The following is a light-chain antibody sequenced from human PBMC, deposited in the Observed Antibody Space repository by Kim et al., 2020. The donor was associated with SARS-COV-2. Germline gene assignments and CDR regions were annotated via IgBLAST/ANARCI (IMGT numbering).Light chain of an antibody. CDR2: GAS. V-gene: IGKV3-20*01. J-gene: IGKJ2*01. CDR3: QQYGTSKYT. CDR1: QSLGRSY. Sequence: EMVLTQSPGTLSLSPGETATLSCRASQSLGRSYLTWYQQKPGQAPRLLIYGASSRASGIPDRCSGSGSGTDFTLTISRLEPEDFAVYYCQQYGTSKYTFGQGTKLEI.